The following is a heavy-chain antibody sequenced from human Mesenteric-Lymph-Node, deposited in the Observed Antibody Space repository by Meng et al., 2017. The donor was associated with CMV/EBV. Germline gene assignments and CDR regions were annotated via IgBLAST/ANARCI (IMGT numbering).Heavy chain of an antibody. CDR3: AKVGQTVRKRYFYGVDV. Sequence: GESLKISCAASGFSFSSYAVSWVRQAPGKGLEWVSIIYSGGSAYYTDSVKGRFTISRDNSQDTLYLQMDSLRAEDTAVYYCAKVGQTVRKRYFYGVDVWGRGTTVTVSS. V-gene: IGHV3-23*03. J-gene: IGHJ6*02. CDR2: IYSGGSA. D-gene: IGHD1-14*01. CDR1: GFSFSSYA.